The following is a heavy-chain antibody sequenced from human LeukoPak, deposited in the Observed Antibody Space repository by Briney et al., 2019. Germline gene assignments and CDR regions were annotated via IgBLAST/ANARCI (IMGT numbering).Heavy chain of an antibody. V-gene: IGHV3-33*08. D-gene: IGHD5-24*01. J-gene: IGHJ4*02. CDR1: GFTFSSYA. CDR3: VRGSGGDGYGYWGDY. CDR2: IWFDGGKI. Sequence: GRTLRLSCAASGFTFSSYAMSWVPHAPGMGLECVAVIWFDGGKIHYTGSVKGRFPIPRDTAKNTLYLQMDSLRADDTAVYYCVRGSGGDGYGYWGDYWGQGTLVTV.